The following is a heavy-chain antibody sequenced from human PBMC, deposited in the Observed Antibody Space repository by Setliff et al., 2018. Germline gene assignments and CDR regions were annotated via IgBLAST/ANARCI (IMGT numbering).Heavy chain of an antibody. J-gene: IGHJ3*02. CDR3: ARHIWGAKMQLPHDVFDI. D-gene: IGHD2-2*01. CDR2: MYHSGST. Sequence: LSLTCTVSGGSISSGTYYWSWIRQPAGKGLEWIGSMYHSGSTYYSPSLESRVTISVDMSKNHLSLKLSSVTAADTAVYYCARHIWGAKMQLPHDVFDIWGQGTMVTVSS. CDR1: GGSISSGTYY. V-gene: IGHV4-39*01.